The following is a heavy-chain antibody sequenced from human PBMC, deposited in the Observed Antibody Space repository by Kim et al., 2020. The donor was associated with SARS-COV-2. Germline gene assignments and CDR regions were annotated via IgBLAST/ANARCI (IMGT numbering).Heavy chain of an antibody. CDR1: GGSISSGGYY. V-gene: IGHV4-31*03. D-gene: IGHD1-26*01. CDR3: AREPGGSYQYWYFDL. Sequence: SETLSLTCTVSGGSISSGGYYWSWIRQHPGKGLEWIGYIYYSGSTYYNPSLKSRVTISVDTSKNQFSLKLSSVTAADTAVYYCAREPGGSYQYWYFDLWGRGTLVTVSS. J-gene: IGHJ2*01. CDR2: IYYSGST.